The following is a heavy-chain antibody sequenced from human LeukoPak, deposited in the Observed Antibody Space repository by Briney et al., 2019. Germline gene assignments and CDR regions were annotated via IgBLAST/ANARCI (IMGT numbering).Heavy chain of an antibody. J-gene: IGHJ6*02. V-gene: IGHV1-8*01. D-gene: IGHD3-3*01. CDR1: GYTFTSYV. CDR2: MNPNSGKT. CDR3: ARFYDFLSGYYSSYYCCGMVV. Sequence: ASVKVSCKASGYTFTSYVINWVRQATGQGLEWMGWMNPNSGKTGYAQKFQGRVTMTRNTSISTDYMELSSLRSEDTDVYYCARFYDFLSGYYSSYYCCGMVVWAQGPSVSVSS.